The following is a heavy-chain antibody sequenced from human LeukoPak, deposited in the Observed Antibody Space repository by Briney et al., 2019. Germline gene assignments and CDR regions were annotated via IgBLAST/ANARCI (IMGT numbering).Heavy chain of an antibody. Sequence: SETLSLTCTVSGGSISSYYWSWIRQPPGKGLEWIGYIYTSGSTNYNPSLKGRATISVDTSKNQFSLKLSSVTAADTAVYYCARLPHYYYYYMDVWGKGTTVTVSS. CDR2: IYTSGST. V-gene: IGHV4-4*09. CDR3: ARLPHYYYYYMDV. CDR1: GGSISSYY. J-gene: IGHJ6*03.